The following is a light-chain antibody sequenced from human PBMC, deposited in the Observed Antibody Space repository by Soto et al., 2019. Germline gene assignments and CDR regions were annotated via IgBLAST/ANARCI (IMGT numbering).Light chain of an antibody. J-gene: IGKJ5*01. V-gene: IGKV3-20*01. Sequence: EMVLTQSPGTLSLSPGERATLSCRASKSVSSSYLAWYQQKPGQAPRLLIYGASSRATGIPDRFSGSGSGTDFTLTISRLEPEDFAVYYCQQYGSSSITFGQGTRLEIK. CDR1: KSVSSSY. CDR2: GAS. CDR3: QQYGSSSIT.